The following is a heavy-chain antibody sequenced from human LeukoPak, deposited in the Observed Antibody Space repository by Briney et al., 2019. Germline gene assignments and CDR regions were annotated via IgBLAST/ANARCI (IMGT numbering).Heavy chain of an antibody. CDR1: GFTLSTNA. CDR3: AKDVGKWESLHFFDY. CDR2: ISGSGAST. J-gene: IGHJ4*02. Sequence: GSLRLSCLTSGFTLSTNAMSWVRQAPGKGLEWISGISGSGASTYYADSVKGRFTISRDDSRNTLYLQMNSLRGDDTAVYYCAKDVGKWESLHFFDYWGQGTLVTVSS. D-gene: IGHD1-26*01. V-gene: IGHV3-23*01.